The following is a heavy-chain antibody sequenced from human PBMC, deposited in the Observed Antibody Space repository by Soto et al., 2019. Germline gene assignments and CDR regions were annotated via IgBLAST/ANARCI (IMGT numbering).Heavy chain of an antibody. D-gene: IGHD6-19*01. CDR1: GFSFNNYG. J-gene: IGHJ4*01. CDR3: ARGWYRSGGDFDS. Sequence: PGGSLRLSCAASGFSFNNYGMHWVRQAPGKGLEWVAIIWYDGSKKYYAESLKGRFTISRDNSKNILYLQMSSLRVEDTAVYYCARGWYRSGGDFDSWGHGTLVTVSS. V-gene: IGHV3-33*01. CDR2: IWYDGSKK.